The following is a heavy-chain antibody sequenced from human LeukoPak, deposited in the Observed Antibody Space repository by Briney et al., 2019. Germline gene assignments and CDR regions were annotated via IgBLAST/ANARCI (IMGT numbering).Heavy chain of an antibody. J-gene: IGHJ6*02. D-gene: IGHD6-19*01. Sequence: SETLSLTCTVSGGSISGFYWSWIRQPPGRGLEWIGYMDKSGSTTYNPSLKSRVTISVDTSKNQFSLKLSPVTAADTAVYYCARVKRVAVAEYYYYYGLDVWGQGTTVTVSS. CDR1: GGSISGFY. V-gene: IGHV4-59*01. CDR3: ARVKRVAVAEYYYYYGLDV. CDR2: MDKSGST.